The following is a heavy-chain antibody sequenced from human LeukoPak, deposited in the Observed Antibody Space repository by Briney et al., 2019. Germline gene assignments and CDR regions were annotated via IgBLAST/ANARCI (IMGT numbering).Heavy chain of an antibody. CDR2: IYYSGST. J-gene: IGHJ4*02. Sequence: SETLSLTCTVSGGSISSSSYYWGWLRQPPGRGREWIGSIYYSGSTYYNPSLKSRVTISVDTSKNQFSLKLSSVTAADTAVYYCARRAGYRFDNWGQGTLVTVSS. V-gene: IGHV4-39*01. CDR1: GGSISSSSYY. CDR3: ARRAGYRFDN. D-gene: IGHD5-12*01.